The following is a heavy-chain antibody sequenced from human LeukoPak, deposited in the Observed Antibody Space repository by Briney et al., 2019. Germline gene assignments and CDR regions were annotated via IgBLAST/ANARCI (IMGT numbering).Heavy chain of an antibody. D-gene: IGHD6-19*01. Sequence: GGSLRLSCAASGFTFSSYAMHWVRQAPGKGLEWVAVLSYDGSNEYYADSVKGRFTISRDKSKNSLYLQMNSLRAEDTAVYYCARDHKEQKQWLVPVTSWFDPWGQGTLVTVSS. J-gene: IGHJ5*02. CDR3: ARDHKEQKQWLVPVTSWFDP. CDR1: GFTFSSYA. V-gene: IGHV3-30-3*01. CDR2: LSYDGSNE.